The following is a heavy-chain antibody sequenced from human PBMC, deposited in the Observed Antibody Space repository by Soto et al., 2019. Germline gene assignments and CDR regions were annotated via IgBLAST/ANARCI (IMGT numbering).Heavy chain of an antibody. Sequence: GGSLRLSCAASGFTFDDYAMHWVRQAPGKGLEWVSGISWNSGSIGYADSVKGRFTISRDNAKNSLYLQMNSLRAEDTALYYCAVITIFGVVIDYWGQGTLVTVSS. J-gene: IGHJ4*02. CDR2: ISWNSGSI. V-gene: IGHV3-9*01. D-gene: IGHD3-3*01. CDR3: AVITIFGVVIDY. CDR1: GFTFDDYA.